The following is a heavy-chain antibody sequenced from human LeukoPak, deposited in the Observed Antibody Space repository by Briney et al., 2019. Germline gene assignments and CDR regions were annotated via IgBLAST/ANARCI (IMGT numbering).Heavy chain of an antibody. CDR1: GGSISSSNYY. V-gene: IGHV4-39*01. D-gene: IGHD1-26*01. CDR3: ARVGATNYYHYYYMDV. J-gene: IGHJ6*03. CDR2: MYYSGST. Sequence: SETLSLTCAVSGGSISSSNYYWGWIRQPPGKGLEWIGSMYYSGSTYYNPSLKSRVTMSVDTSKNQFSLMLSSVTAADTAVYYCARVGATNYYHYYYMDVWGKGTTVTVSS.